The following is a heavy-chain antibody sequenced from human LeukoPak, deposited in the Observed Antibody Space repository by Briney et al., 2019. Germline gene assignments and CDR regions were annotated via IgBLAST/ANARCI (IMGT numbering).Heavy chain of an antibody. J-gene: IGHJ6*03. CDR2: VYYTGST. V-gene: IGHV4-59*01. CDR3: ARTTEAHSWRTRYYDYYMDV. D-gene: IGHD6-13*01. CDR1: GDFITAYY. Sequence: PSETLSLTCTVSGDFITAYYWSWIRQPPGKGLEWIGYVYYTGSTEYNPSLRSRVTISLEMSKHQFSLDLTSVTAADTAVYYCARTTEAHSWRTRYYDYYMDVWGKGTTVTVSS.